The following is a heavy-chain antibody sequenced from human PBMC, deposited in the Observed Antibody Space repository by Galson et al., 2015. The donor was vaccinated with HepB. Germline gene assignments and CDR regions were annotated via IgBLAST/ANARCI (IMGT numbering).Heavy chain of an antibody. CDR3: AAAYYDFWRGYYNTFH. CDR2: IVVGSGNT. Sequence: SVKVSCKASGFTFTSSAMQWVRQARGQRLEWIGWIVVGSGNTNYAQKFQERVTITRDMSTSTAYMELSSLRSEDTAVYYCAAAYYDFWRGYYNTFHWGQGSLVTVSS. V-gene: IGHV1-58*02. J-gene: IGHJ4*02. CDR1: GFTFTSSA. D-gene: IGHD3-3*01.